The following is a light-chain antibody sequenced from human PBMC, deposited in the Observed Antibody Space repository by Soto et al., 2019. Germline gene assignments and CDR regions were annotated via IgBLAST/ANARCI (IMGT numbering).Light chain of an antibody. CDR3: QQRSNWPLLT. CDR2: DAS. Sequence: EIVLTQSPATLSLSPGERATLYCRVSQSVSSYLAWYQQKPGQAPRLLIYDASNRATGIPARFSGSGSGTDFTLTISSLEPEDFAVYYCQQRSNWPLLTFGGGTKVDIK. J-gene: IGKJ4*01. V-gene: IGKV3-11*01. CDR1: QSVSSY.